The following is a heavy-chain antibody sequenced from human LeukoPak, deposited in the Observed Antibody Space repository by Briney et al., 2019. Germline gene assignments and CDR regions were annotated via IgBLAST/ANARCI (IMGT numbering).Heavy chain of an antibody. CDR3: ARVLYYYDSSGYYSFDY. CDR2: INHSGST. D-gene: IGHD3-22*01. V-gene: IGHV4-34*01. J-gene: IGHJ4*02. CDR1: GGSFSGYY. Sequence: PSETLSLTCAVCGGSFSGYYWSWIRQPPGKGLEWIGEINHSGSTNYNPSLKSRVTISVDTSKNQFSLKLSSVTAADTAVYYCARVLYYYDSSGYYSFDYWGQGTLVTVSS.